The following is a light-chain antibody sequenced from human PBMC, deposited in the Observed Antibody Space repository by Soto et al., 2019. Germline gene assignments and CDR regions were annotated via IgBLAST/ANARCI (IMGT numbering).Light chain of an antibody. CDR2: GAS. Sequence: GLSQSAGTLSLSPGERATLSCRASQSVSRSYFAWYQQKRGQAPRLLLYGASTRATGIPARFSGSGSGTDFTLTISSLEPEDFAVYYCQQRSNWPLTFGGGSNVDIK. CDR1: QSVSRSY. CDR3: QQRSNWPLT. V-gene: IGKV3D-20*02. J-gene: IGKJ4*01.